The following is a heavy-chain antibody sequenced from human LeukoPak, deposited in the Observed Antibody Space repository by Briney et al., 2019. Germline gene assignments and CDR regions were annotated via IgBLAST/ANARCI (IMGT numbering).Heavy chain of an antibody. Sequence: NPGGSLRLSCAASGFTFSNYAMNWVRQAPGKGLDWVSSITAGGSFKYYADSVEGRFTISRDNSKNTLYLQINSLRAEDTAVYYCAKDPSMYSGDYIIRWGQGTRVIVSS. D-gene: IGHD4-17*01. V-gene: IGHV3-21*04. CDR1: GFTFSNYA. CDR3: AKDPSMYSGDYIIR. CDR2: ITAGGSFK. J-gene: IGHJ4*02.